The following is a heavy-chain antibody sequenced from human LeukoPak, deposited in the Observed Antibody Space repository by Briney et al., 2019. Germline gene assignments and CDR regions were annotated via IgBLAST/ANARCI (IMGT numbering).Heavy chain of an antibody. CDR2: INPSGGST. CDR1: GYTFTSYY. J-gene: IGHJ5*01. V-gene: IGHV1-46*01. D-gene: IGHD2-2*01. CDR3: AKDRHAPGRYCSSTSCFPFDS. Sequence: ASVKVSCKASGYTFTSYYMHWVRQAPGQGLEWMGIINPSGGSTSYAQKFQGRVTMTRDTSTSTVYMELSSLRSEDTAVYYCAKDRHAPGRYCSSTSCFPFDSWGQGTLVIVSS.